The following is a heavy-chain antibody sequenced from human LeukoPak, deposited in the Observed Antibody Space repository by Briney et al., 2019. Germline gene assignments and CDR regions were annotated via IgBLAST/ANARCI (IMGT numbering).Heavy chain of an antibody. J-gene: IGHJ5*02. D-gene: IGHD3-16*01. V-gene: IGHV3-64D*06. CDR3: VKGRTVMTVS. CDR2: ITTNGVST. CDR1: GFTFRNNV. Sequence: GGPLRLSCSASGFTFRNNVMHWVRQAPGKGLEHISKITTNGVSTYYVDSVKGRFTVSRDNSKDTLYLQMNSLRIEDTAVYYCVKGRTVMTVSWGQGTLVTVSS.